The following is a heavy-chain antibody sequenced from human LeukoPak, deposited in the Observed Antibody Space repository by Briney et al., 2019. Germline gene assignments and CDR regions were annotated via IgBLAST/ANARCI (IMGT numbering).Heavy chain of an antibody. CDR3: ARMSSGYYPNFDY. D-gene: IGHD3-22*01. J-gene: IGHJ4*02. CDR2: IYYCGST. Sequence: SETLSLTCTVSGGSISSYYWSWIRQPPGKGLEWIGYIYYCGSTNYNPSLKSRVTISVDTSKNQFSLKLSSVTAADTAVYYCARMSSGYYPNFDYWGQGTLVTVSS. V-gene: IGHV4-59*01. CDR1: GGSISSYY.